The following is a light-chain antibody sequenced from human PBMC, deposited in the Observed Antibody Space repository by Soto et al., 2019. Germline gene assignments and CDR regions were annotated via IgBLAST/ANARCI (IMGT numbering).Light chain of an antibody. CDR1: RDVGSD. J-gene: IGKJ1*01. CDR3: LQDYRDSWT. Sequence: QMTQSPSSLSASVGEKIIITCRASRDVGSDVSWYQQKPGQAPKLLIYAASNLYTGVPSRFSGSRSGTEFTPTISSLQPEDFASYYCLQDYRDSWTFGQGTKVEIE. CDR2: AAS. V-gene: IGKV1-6*01.